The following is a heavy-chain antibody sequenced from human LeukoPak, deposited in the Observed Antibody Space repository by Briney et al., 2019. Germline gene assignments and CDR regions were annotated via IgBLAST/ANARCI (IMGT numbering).Heavy chain of an antibody. CDR2: ISYDGSNQ. Sequence: GRSLRLSCAASEFTFSSYGMHWVRQAPGKGLEWVAVISYDGSNQYYANTVKGRFTISRDNAENSLYLQMNSLRVEDTAAYYCATGDRGVFAIWGQGTMVIVSS. CDR1: EFTFSSYG. CDR3: ATGDRGVFAI. J-gene: IGHJ3*02. V-gene: IGHV3-30*03. D-gene: IGHD3-16*01.